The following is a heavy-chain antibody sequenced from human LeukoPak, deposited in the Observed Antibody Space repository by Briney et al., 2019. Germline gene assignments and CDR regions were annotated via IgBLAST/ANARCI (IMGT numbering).Heavy chain of an antibody. Sequence: ASVKVSCRASGGTFSSYAISWLRQAPGQGLEWMGRIIPIFDTANYAQKFQGRVTITTDESTSTAYTELSSLRSEDTAVYYCARGVLDTAMEGAFDIWGQGTMVTVSS. J-gene: IGHJ3*02. CDR1: GGTFSSYA. CDR3: ARGVLDTAMEGAFDI. V-gene: IGHV1-69*05. D-gene: IGHD5-18*01. CDR2: IIPIFDTA.